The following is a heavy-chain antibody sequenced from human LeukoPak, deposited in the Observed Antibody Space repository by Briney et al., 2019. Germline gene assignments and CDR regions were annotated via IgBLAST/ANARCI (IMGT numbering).Heavy chain of an antibody. D-gene: IGHD2/OR15-2a*01. Sequence: GGSLRLSCAASGFTFSSYAMSWVRQAPGKGLERVSGINWNGGSTGYADSVKGRFTISRDNAKNSLYLQMNSLRAEDTAFYYCARGLGRTTYYFGWWGQGTLVTVSS. CDR3: ARGLGRTTYYFGW. CDR2: INWNGGST. CDR1: GFTFSSYA. V-gene: IGHV3-20*04. J-gene: IGHJ4*02.